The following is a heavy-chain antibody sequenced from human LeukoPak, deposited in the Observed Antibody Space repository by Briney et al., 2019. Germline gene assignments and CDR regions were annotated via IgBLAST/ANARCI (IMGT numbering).Heavy chain of an antibody. CDR1: GYTFTSYD. D-gene: IGHD2-2*01. J-gene: IGHJ6*03. CDR3: ARAPREVVVPLEIYYYMDV. V-gene: IGHV1-8*03. CDR2: MNPNSGNT. Sequence: GASVKVSCKASGYTFTSYDINWVRQATGQGLEWMGWMNPNSGNTGYAQKFQGRVTITRNTSISTAYMELSSLRSEDTAVYYCARAPREVVVPLEIYYYMDVWGKGTTVTVSS.